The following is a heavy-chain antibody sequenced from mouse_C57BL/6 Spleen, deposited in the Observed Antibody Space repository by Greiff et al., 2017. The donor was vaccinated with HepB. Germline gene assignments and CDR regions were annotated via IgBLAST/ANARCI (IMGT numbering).Heavy chain of an antibody. Sequence: QVQLQHPGAELLMPGTSVKLSCKASGYTFTIYWMHWVKQRPGQGLEWIGVIDPSDSYPNYNQKFKGKATLPVATSSSTAYMQLSSLTSEDSAVYYCARDSDYGSSFDWYFDVWGTGTTVTVSS. CDR1: GYTFTIYW. CDR3: ARDSDYGSSFDWYFDV. CDR2: IDPSDSYP. D-gene: IGHD1-1*01. V-gene: IGHV1-59*01. J-gene: IGHJ1*03.